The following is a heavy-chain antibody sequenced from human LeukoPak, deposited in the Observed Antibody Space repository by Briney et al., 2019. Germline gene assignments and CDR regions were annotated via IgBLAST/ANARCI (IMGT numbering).Heavy chain of an antibody. CDR1: GVSFSRYW. Sequence: GGSLRPSCAASGVSFSRYWMSWVRQAPGKGLEWVASIKEDRSEKYYVDSVKGRFTISRDNAKNSLYLQMNSLRAEDTALYYCARDEGLSWFDPWGQGTLVIVSS. CDR3: ARDEGLSWFDP. V-gene: IGHV3-7*01. J-gene: IGHJ5*02. CDR2: IKEDRSEK. D-gene: IGHD2/OR15-2a*01.